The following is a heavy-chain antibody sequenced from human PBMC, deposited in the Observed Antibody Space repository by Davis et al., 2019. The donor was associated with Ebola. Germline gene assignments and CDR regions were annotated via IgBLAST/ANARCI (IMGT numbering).Heavy chain of an antibody. CDR2: ISSSGSTI. V-gene: IGHV3-48*04. Sequence: GGSLRLSCAASGFTFSSYWMSWVRQAPGKGLEWVSYISSSGSTIYYADSVKGRFTISRDNAKNSLYLQMNSLRAEDTAVYYCASGYYYGSGSPDAFDIWGQGTMVTASS. CDR1: GFTFSSYW. CDR3: ASGYYYGSGSPDAFDI. D-gene: IGHD3-10*01. J-gene: IGHJ3*02.